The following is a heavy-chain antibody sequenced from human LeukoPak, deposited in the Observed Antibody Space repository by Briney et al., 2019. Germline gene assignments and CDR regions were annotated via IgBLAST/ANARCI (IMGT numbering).Heavy chain of an antibody. CDR2: IHTSGST. J-gene: IGHJ4*02. D-gene: IGHD6-19*01. CDR3: ARAWQWLPLDS. CDR1: GGSISSYS. Sequence: SETLSLTCTVSGGSISSYSWTWIRQPAGKGLEWIGRIHTSGSTNYNPSLKSRVTMSADTSKNQFSLKLTSVTAADTAVYYCARAWQWLPLDSWGQGTLVTVSS. V-gene: IGHV4-4*07.